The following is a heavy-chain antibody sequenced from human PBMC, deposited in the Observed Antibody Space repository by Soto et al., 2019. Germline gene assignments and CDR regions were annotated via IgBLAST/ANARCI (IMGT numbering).Heavy chain of an antibody. CDR3: ASIPGTPIGRYYYYGTDV. J-gene: IGHJ6*02. Sequence: SVKVSCKASGGTFSSYAISWVRQAPGQGLEWMGGIIPIFGTANYAQKFQGRVTITADESTSTAYMELSSLRSEDTAVYYCASIPGTPIGRYYYYGTDVWGQGTTVTVSS. CDR1: GGTFSSYA. D-gene: IGHD1-1*01. V-gene: IGHV1-69*13. CDR2: IIPIFGTA.